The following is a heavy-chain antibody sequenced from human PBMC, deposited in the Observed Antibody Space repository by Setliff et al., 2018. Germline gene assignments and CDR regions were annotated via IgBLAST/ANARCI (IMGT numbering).Heavy chain of an antibody. CDR2: INGDGSST. CDR1: GFTFSKYW. D-gene: IGHD1-26*01. V-gene: IGHV3-74*01. J-gene: IGHJ3*02. CDR3: IRDWGGVGATNGFDI. Sequence: GGSLRLSCEAPGFTFSKYWMHWVRQGPGKPLVWVSRINGDGSSTTYADFVKGRFTISRDNAKNKVYLQMNSLRVEDTAVYYCIRDWGGVGATNGFDIWGQGTMVTVSS.